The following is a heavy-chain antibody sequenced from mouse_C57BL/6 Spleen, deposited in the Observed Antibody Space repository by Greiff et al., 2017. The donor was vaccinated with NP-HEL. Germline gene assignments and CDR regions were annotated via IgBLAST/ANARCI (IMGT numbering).Heavy chain of an antibody. CDR2: IYPGDGDT. CDR1: GYAFSSSW. V-gene: IGHV1-82*01. Sequence: VQLQESGPELVKPGASVKISCKASGYAFSSSWMNWVKQRHGKGLEWIGRIYPGDGDTNYNGKFKGKATLTADKSSSTAYMQLSSLTSEDYAVYFCAREKGFADWGQGTLVTVSA. J-gene: IGHJ3*01. CDR3: AREKGFAD.